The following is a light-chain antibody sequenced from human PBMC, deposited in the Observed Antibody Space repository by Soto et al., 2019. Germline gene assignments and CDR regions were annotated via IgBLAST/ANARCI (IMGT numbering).Light chain of an antibody. V-gene: IGLV1-51*01. CDR3: GTWDSSLNVVV. CDR2: DNT. J-gene: IGLJ2*01. CDR1: YSNIGSNF. Sequence: QSVLTQSSSVSAAAGQKVTISCSGSYSNIGSNFVSWYQHFPGSAPKLVIYDNTQRPSGILDRFSGSKSGSSATLGITGLQTGDEADYYCGTWDSSLNVVVFGGGTKLTVL.